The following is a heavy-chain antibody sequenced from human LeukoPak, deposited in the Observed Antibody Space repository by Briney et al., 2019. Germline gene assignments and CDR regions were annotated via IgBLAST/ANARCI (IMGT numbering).Heavy chain of an antibody. CDR2: INHRGVT. D-gene: IGHD3-22*01. Sequence: SETLSLTCAVFGGSLSDHDGSSIREPPGKGLEWSGEINHRGVTNYNPSPQSRVTLSLDTSKNQVSLKLNSLTAADTAVYYCARGKGDLSMIVLIVTAVEFYFDAWGPGTLVS. J-gene: IGHJ4*02. CDR1: GGSLSDHD. V-gene: IGHV4-34*01. CDR3: ARGKGDLSMIVLIVTAVEFYFDA.